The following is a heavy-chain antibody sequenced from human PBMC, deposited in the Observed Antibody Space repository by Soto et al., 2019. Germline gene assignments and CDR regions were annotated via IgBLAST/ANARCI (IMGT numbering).Heavy chain of an antibody. CDR3: AIDHGDGYNHDDY. CDR1: GGTFSSYT. CDR2: IIPILGIA. D-gene: IGHD5-12*01. J-gene: IGHJ4*02. V-gene: IGHV1-69*08. Sequence: QVQLVQSGAEVKKPGSSVKVSCKASGGTFSSYTISWVRQAPGQGLEWMGRIIPILGIANDAQKFQGRVTITADKSTSTAYMELSSLRSEDTAVYYCAIDHGDGYNHDDYWGQGTLVTVSS.